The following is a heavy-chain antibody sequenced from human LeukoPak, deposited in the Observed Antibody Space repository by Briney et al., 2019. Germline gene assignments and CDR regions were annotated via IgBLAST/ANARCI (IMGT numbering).Heavy chain of an antibody. J-gene: IGHJ5*02. CDR2: IYYSGST. CDR3: ARGMAEAYDYNWFDP. D-gene: IGHD5-12*01. CDR1: GGSISSSSYY. Sequence: SETLSLTCTVSGGSISSSSYYWGWIRQPPGKGLEWIGSIYYSGSTNYNPSLKSRVTISVDTSKNQFSLKLSSVTAADTAVYFCARGMAEAYDYNWFDPWGQGTLVTVSS. V-gene: IGHV4-39*07.